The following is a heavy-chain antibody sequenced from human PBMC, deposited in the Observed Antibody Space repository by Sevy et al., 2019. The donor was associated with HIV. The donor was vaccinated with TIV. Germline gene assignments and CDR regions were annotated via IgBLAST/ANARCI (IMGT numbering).Heavy chain of an antibody. V-gene: IGHV4-59*01. CDR1: GGSINNYY. CDR2: IYYSGST. D-gene: IGHD6-13*01. J-gene: IGHJ4*02. Sequence: SETSLTCTVSGGSINNYYWSWIRQPPGKGLQWIGYIYYSGSTNYNPSLKSRVTMSVDTSKNQFSLKLSSVTAADTAIYYCARESIATVGDFDYWGQGTLVTVSS. CDR3: ARESIATVGDFDY.